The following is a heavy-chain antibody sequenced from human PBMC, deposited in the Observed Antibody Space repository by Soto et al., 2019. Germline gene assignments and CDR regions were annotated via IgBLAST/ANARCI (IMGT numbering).Heavy chain of an antibody. J-gene: IGHJ3*02. D-gene: IGHD6-13*01. V-gene: IGHV3-66*01. Sequence: PGGSLRLSCAASGFTVSSNYMSWVRQAPGKGLEWVSVIYSGGSTYYADSVKGRFTISRDNSKNTLYLQMNSLRAEDTAVYYCARVPRIAAAGTGAFDIWGQGTMVTV. CDR2: IYSGGST. CDR1: GFTVSSNY. CDR3: ARVPRIAAAGTGAFDI.